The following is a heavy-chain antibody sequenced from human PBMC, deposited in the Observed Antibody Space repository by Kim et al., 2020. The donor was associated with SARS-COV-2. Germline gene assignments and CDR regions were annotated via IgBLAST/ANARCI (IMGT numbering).Heavy chain of an antibody. D-gene: IGHD3-10*01. Sequence: SETLSLICAVYGGSFSGYYWSWIRQPPGKGLEWIGEINHSGSTNYNPSLKSRVTISVDTSKNQFSLKLSSVTAADTAVYYCARGRGYGSGRLKFAYFDYWGQGTLVTVSS. J-gene: IGHJ4*02. CDR1: GGSFSGYY. V-gene: IGHV4-34*01. CDR3: ARGRGYGSGRLKFAYFDY. CDR2: INHSGST.